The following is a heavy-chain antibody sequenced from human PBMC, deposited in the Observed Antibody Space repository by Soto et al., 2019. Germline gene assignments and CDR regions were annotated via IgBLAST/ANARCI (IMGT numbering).Heavy chain of an antibody. CDR3: ARGYGDYGYMDV. CDR2: ISAYNGNT. J-gene: IGHJ6*03. V-gene: IGHV1-18*01. Sequence: SSVKVSCKASGYTFTSYAMRWVRQAPGQGLEWMGWISAYNGNTNYAQKLQGRVTMTTDTSTSTAYMELRSLRSDDTAVYYCARGYGDYGYMDVWGKGTTVTVSS. CDR1: GYTFTSYA. D-gene: IGHD4-17*01.